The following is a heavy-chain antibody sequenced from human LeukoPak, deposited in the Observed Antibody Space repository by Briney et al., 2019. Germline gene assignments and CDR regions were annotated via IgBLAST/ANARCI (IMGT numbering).Heavy chain of an antibody. Sequence: AGRSLRLSCAASGFTFSSYAMHWVRQAPGKGLEWVAVIWYDGSNKYYADSVKGRFTISRDHSKNTLYLQMKSLRAEDTAVYYCARELEIAVVGTLGYWGQGTLVTVSS. CDR1: GFTFSSYA. J-gene: IGHJ4*02. D-gene: IGHD6-19*01. V-gene: IGHV3-33*01. CDR2: IWYDGSNK. CDR3: ARELEIAVVGTLGY.